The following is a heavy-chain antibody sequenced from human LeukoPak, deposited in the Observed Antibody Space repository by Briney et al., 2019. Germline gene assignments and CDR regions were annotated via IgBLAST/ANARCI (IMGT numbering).Heavy chain of an antibody. CDR1: GYTFTSYG. D-gene: IGHD2-2*01. J-gene: IGHJ4*02. V-gene: IGHV1-18*01. Sequence: GASVKVSCKASGYTFTSYGISWVRQAPGQGLEWMGWISAYNGNTNYAQKLQGRVTMTTDTSTSTAYMELRSLRSDDTAVYYCARDGFVYCSSTSCSILDYWGQGTLVTVSS. CDR3: ARDGFVYCSSTSCSILDY. CDR2: ISAYNGNT.